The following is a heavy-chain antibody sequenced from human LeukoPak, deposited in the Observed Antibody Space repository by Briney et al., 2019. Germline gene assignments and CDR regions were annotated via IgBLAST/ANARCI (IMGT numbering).Heavy chain of an antibody. CDR3: AILAVSSSGYRISHFDY. CDR1: GGSISSSRYY. D-gene: IGHD3-22*01. CDR2: IYYSGST. J-gene: IGHJ4*02. Sequence: SETLSLTCTVSGGSISSSRYYWGWIRQPPGKGLEWIGSIYYSGSTYYNPSLKSRVTISVDTSKNQFSLKLSSVTAADTAVYYCAILAVSSSGYRISHFDYSGQGTLVTVSS. V-gene: IGHV4-39*01.